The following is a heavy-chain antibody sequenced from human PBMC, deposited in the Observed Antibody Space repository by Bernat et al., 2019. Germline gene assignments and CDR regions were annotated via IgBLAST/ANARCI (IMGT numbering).Heavy chain of an antibody. CDR2: INHSGST. D-gene: IGHD2-15*01. CDR1: GGSFSGYY. V-gene: IGHV4-34*01. Sequence: QVQLQQWGAGLLKPSETLSLTCAVYGGSFSGYYWSWIRQPPGKGLEWIGEINHSGSTNYNPSLQSRVTISVDTSKNQFSLKLSSVTAADTAVYYCVRGIGYCSGGSCYHWFDPWGQGTLVTVSS. J-gene: IGHJ5*02. CDR3: VRGIGYCSGGSCYHWFDP.